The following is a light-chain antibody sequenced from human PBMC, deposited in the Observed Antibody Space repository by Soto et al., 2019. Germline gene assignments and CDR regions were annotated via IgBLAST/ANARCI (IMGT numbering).Light chain of an antibody. CDR1: QGISSY. J-gene: IGKJ4*01. Sequence: IQFTQSPSSLSASVGDRDTLTCRASQGISSYLAWYQQRQGKAPKLLMYAASTLQSGVPSRFRGRRSGTDCTLTISSLQPEDFTTYYCQQYNSYPLTFGGGTKVDIK. V-gene: IGKV1-9*01. CDR3: QQYNSYPLT. CDR2: AAS.